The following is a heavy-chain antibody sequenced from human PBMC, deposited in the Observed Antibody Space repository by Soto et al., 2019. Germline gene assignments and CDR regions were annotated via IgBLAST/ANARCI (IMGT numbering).Heavy chain of an antibody. J-gene: IGHJ6*02. CDR3: ASSIPLRNYYYGMDV. CDR2: INHSGST. D-gene: IGHD2-2*02. Sequence: QVQLQQWGAGLLKPSETLSLTCAVYGGSFSGYYWSWIRQPPGKGLEWIGEINHSGSTNYNPSLKSRVTISVDTSKNQFSLKLSSVTAADTAVYYCASSIPLRNYYYGMDVWGQGTTVTVSS. V-gene: IGHV4-34*01. CDR1: GGSFSGYY.